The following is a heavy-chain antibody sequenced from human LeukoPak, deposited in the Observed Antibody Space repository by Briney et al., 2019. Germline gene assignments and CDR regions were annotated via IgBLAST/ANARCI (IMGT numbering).Heavy chain of an antibody. CDR3: ARHLGYCSSTSCYNYYFDY. D-gene: IGHD2-2*02. Sequence: PSETLSLTCAVYGGSFSGYYWSWIRQPPGKGLEWIGEIEHSGSTNYNPSLKSRVTISVDTSKNQFSLKLSSVTAADTAVYYCARHLGYCSSTSCYNYYFDYWGQGTLVTVSS. V-gene: IGHV4-34*01. CDR1: GGSFSGYY. J-gene: IGHJ4*02. CDR2: IEHSGST.